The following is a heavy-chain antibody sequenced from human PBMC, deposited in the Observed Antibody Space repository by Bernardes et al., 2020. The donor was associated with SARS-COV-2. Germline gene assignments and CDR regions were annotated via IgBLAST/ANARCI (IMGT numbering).Heavy chain of an antibody. V-gene: IGHV3-48*02. CDR2: ISSSSSTI. Sequence: GGSLRLSCAASGFTFSSYSMNWVRQAPGKGLEWVSYISSSSSTIYYADSVKGRFTISRDNAKNSLYLQMNSLRDEDTAVYYCARVFGYSGYEYFDYWGQGTLVTVSS. CDR3: ARVFGYSGYEYFDY. J-gene: IGHJ4*02. D-gene: IGHD5-12*01. CDR1: GFTFSSYS.